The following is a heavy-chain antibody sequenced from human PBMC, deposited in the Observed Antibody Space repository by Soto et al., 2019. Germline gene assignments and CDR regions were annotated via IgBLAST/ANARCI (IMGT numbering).Heavy chain of an antibody. V-gene: IGHV3-66*01. CDR3: ASRYVNGWYSY. Sequence: GGYLRLPWAAFGCTVRDNYGSWFRQAPGKGLEWVSFIGSGSNTDCAESVKGRFTISRDTSKNTVHLQMNSLRAEDTAVYYCASRYVNGWYSYWGQGTLVTVSS. J-gene: IGHJ4*02. CDR1: GCTVRDNY. D-gene: IGHD6-19*01. CDR2: IGSGSNT.